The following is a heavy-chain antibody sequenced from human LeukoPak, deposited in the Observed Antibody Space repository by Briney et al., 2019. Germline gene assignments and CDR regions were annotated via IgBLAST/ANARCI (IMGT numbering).Heavy chain of an antibody. CDR3: AREGCSGGSCYFDY. CDR1: GVTFSIYG. V-gene: IGHV3-21*01. J-gene: IGHJ4*02. D-gene: IGHD2-15*01. CDR2: ISSSNSYI. Sequence: PGGSLRLSCAASGVTFSIYGMNWVRQAPGKGLEWVSSISSSNSYIYYADSVKGRFTISRDNAKNSLYLQMNSLSAEDTAVYYCAREGCSGGSCYFDYWGQGTLVTVSS.